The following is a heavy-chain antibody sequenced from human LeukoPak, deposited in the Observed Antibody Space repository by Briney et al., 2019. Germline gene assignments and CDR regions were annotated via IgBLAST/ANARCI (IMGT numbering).Heavy chain of an antibody. V-gene: IGHV3-48*01. D-gene: IGHD5-24*01. CDR2: ISGDSSLI. CDR3: ARDADGHLDL. Sequence: GGSLRLSCAASGFTFSTYYMNWVRQAPGKGLEWVSFISGDSSLIYYADSVKGRLTISRDNAKNSLHLQMNSLRVEDTAVYYCARDADGHLDLWGHGTLVTVSS. J-gene: IGHJ2*01. CDR1: GFTFSTYY.